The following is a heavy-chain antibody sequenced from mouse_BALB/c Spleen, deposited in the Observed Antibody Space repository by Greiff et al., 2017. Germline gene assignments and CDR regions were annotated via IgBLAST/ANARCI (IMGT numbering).Heavy chain of an antibody. D-gene: IGHD1-1*01. V-gene: IGHV1-19*01. CDR2: VNPYNGGT. J-gene: IGHJ2*01. CDR3: ASYYYFDY. Sequence: EVQRVESGPELVKPGASVKMSCKASGYTFTDYYMDWVKQSHGESFEWIGRVNPYNGGTNYNQKFKGKATLTVDKSSSTAYMELNSLTSEDSAVYYCASYYYFDYWGQGTTLTVSS. CDR1: GYTFTDYY.